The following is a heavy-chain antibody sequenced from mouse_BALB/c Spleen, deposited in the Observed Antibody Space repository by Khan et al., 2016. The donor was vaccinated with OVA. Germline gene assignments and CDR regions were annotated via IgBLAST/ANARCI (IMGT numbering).Heavy chain of an antibody. V-gene: IGHV3-2*02. CDR2: ISYSGST. Sequence: VQLKQSGPGLVKPSQSLSLTCTVTGYSITSDYAWSWIRQFPGNKLEWMGYISYSGSTSYNPSLKSRISITRDTSKNQFFLQLNSVTTEDTATYYCARWGNSYFDYWGQGTTLTVSS. J-gene: IGHJ2*01. CDR1: GYSITSDYA. CDR3: ARWGNSYFDY.